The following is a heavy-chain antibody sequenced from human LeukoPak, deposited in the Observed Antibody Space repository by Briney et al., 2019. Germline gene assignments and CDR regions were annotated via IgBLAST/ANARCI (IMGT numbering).Heavy chain of an antibody. CDR1: GYTFTGYY. V-gene: IGHV1-2*02. Sequence: ASVKVSCKASGYTFTGYYMHWVRQAPGQGLEWMGWINPNSGGTNYAQKFQGRVTMTRDTSISTAYMELSRLRSGDTAVYYCARSRYYYDRSDYWGQGTLVTVSS. D-gene: IGHD3-22*01. CDR2: INPNSGGT. CDR3: ARSRYYYDRSDY. J-gene: IGHJ4*02.